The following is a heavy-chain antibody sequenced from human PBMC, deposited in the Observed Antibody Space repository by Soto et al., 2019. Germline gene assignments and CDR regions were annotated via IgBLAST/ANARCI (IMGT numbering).Heavy chain of an antibody. CDR2: IYYSGST. D-gene: IGHD3-16*02. V-gene: IGHV4-59*01. CDR3: ARARGIVDY. Sequence: QVQLQESGPGLVTPSETLSLTCTVSGGSISSYYWSWIRQPPGKGLEWIGYIYYSGSTNYNPSLKSRVTISVDTSKNQFSLKLSSVTAADTAVYYCARARGIVDYWGQGTLVTVSS. CDR1: GGSISSYY. J-gene: IGHJ4*02.